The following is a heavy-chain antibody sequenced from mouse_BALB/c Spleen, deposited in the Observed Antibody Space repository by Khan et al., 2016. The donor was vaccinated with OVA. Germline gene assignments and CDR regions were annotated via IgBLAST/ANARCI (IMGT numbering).Heavy chain of an antibody. CDR3: ARPPYFSYVMVY. D-gene: IGHD2-10*01. CDR1: GYTFRSFG. CDR2: INTYTGEP. J-gene: IGHJ4*01. V-gene: IGHV9-3-1*01. Sequence: QIQLVQSGPELKKPGETVKISRKASGYTFRSFGMNWVKQAPGKGLKWMGWINTYTGEPTYADDFKGRSVFSLETSASTAYLQINNLKNEDTATYFCARPPYFSYVMVYWGQGTSVTVSS.